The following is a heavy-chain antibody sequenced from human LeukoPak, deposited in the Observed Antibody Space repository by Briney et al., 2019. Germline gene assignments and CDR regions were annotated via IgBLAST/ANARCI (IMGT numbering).Heavy chain of an antibody. D-gene: IGHD5-12*01. J-gene: IGHJ4*02. CDR3: AKEGIYLKSSLED. V-gene: IGHV3-30-3*01. CDR2: ISYDGSNK. Sequence: GGSLRLSCAASGFTFSSYAMHWVRQAPGKGLEWVAVISYDGSNKYYADSVKGRFTISRDNSKNTFYLQMRSLRVDDTAVYYCAKEGIYLKSSLEDWGQGTLVTVSS. CDR1: GFTFSSYA.